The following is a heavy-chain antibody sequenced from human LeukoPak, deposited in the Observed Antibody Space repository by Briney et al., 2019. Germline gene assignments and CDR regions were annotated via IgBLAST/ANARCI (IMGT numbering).Heavy chain of an antibody. Sequence: GGSLRLSCAASGFTFGSYAMTWVRQAPGKGLEWVSSISDSGVNTYYADSVKGRSTISRDNSKNTLYLQMNSLRAEDTAVYYCAKSFFPGGSSFTFDIWGQGTLVNVSS. CDR2: ISDSGVNT. D-gene: IGHD3-10*01. J-gene: IGHJ3*02. CDR1: GFTFGSYA. CDR3: AKSFFPGGSSFTFDI. V-gene: IGHV3-23*01.